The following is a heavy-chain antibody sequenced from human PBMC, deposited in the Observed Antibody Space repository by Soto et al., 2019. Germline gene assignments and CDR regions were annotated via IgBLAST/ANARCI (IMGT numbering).Heavy chain of an antibody. D-gene: IGHD2-15*01. Sequence: GESLKISCKGSGYSFTSYWISWVRQMPGKGLEWMGRIDPSDSYTNYSPSFQGHVTISADKSISTAYLQWSSLKASDTAMYYCARHDLGGSSYYYFDYWGQGTLVTVSS. V-gene: IGHV5-10-1*01. CDR3: ARHDLGGSSYYYFDY. J-gene: IGHJ4*02. CDR2: IDPSDSYT. CDR1: GYSFTSYW.